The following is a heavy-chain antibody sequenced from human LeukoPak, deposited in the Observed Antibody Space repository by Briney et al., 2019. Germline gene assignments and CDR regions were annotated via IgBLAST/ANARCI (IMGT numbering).Heavy chain of an antibody. Sequence: PGGSLRLSCGASGFTVSTNYMSWVRQAPGKGLEWVSIIYSGGSTYYADSVKGRFTISRDNAKNTLYLQMNSLRAEDTAVYYCARVYDSSGYYAYYYGMDVWGQGTTVTVSS. CDR3: ARVYDSSGYYAYYYGMDV. CDR1: GFTVSTNY. J-gene: IGHJ6*02. CDR2: IYSGGST. D-gene: IGHD3-22*01. V-gene: IGHV3-66*01.